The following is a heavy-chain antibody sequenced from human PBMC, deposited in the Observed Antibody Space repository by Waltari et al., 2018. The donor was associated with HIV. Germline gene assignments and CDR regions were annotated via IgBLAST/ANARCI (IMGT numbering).Heavy chain of an antibody. V-gene: IGHV4-39*07. CDR2: IVYSGGT. J-gene: IGHJ3*02. Sequence: QLQLQESGPGLVKPSATLSLTCTFSGGSISSSSSYWGWIRRPPGRGLGVIGSIVYSGGTSYNPSLRSRVTISVDTSKNQFSLKLSSVTAADTAVYYCARDRALLRLGELSPGAFDIWGQGTMVTVSS. CDR1: GGSISSSSSY. D-gene: IGHD3-16*02. CDR3: ARDRALLRLGELSPGAFDI.